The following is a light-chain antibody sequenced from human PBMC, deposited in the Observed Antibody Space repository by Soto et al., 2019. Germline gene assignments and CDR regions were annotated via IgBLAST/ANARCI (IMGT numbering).Light chain of an antibody. J-gene: IGKJ1*01. CDR3: QQYGHSPRT. V-gene: IGKV3-20*01. CDR1: QSISDT. CDR2: AAS. Sequence: ELVMTQSPATLSVSPGGRATLSCRASQSISDTLAWYQQKPGQAPRLLIYAASRRATGIPDTFSGSGSGTDFTLTITRLEPEDFALYYCQQYGHSPRTFGQGTKVDIK.